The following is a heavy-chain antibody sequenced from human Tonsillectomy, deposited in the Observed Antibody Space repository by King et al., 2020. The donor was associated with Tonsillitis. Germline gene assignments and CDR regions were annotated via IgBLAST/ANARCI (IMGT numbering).Heavy chain of an antibody. CDR1: GFTFSSYG. Sequence: VQLVESGGGLVQPGGSLRLSCAASGFTFSSYGMTWVRQAPGKGLEWVSFISGSGNITYYADSVKGRLTISRDKSKNTLYLQMNSLRAEDTAVYYCAKVGGRYFDWLLPRYGMDVWGQGTTVTVSS. CDR2: ISGSGNIT. J-gene: IGHJ6*02. CDR3: AKVGGRYFDWLLPRYGMDV. V-gene: IGHV3-23*04. D-gene: IGHD3-9*01.